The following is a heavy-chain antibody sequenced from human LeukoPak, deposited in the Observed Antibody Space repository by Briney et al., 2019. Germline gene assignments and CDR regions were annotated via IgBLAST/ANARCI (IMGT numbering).Heavy chain of an antibody. CDR3: ARLYGAGTTDC. Sequence: GASVKVSCKASGYTITSSWVHWVRQAPGPGLEWMGIINPSDGSTIYAQNFQGRVTMTRDTSTSTVYMELSSLRSDDTAVYYCARLYGAGTTDCWGQGTLVTVSS. CDR2: INPSDGST. V-gene: IGHV1-46*01. CDR1: GYTITSSW. J-gene: IGHJ4*02. D-gene: IGHD3-10*01.